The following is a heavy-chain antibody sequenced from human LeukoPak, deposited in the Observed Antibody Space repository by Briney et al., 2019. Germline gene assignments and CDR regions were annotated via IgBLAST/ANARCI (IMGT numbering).Heavy chain of an antibody. V-gene: IGHV3-21*06. Sequence: GGSLRLSCAASGFTFSSYSMNWVRQAPGKGLEWVSSISSSSSYIYYADSAKGRFTISRDNAKNSVYLQMNSLRAEDTAVYYCARDSSWAFDYWGQGTLVTVSS. CDR3: ARDSSWAFDY. CDR2: ISSSSSYI. CDR1: GFTFSSYS. D-gene: IGHD6-13*01. J-gene: IGHJ4*02.